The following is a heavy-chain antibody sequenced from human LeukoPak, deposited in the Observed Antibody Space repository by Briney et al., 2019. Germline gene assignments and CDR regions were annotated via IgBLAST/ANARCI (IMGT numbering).Heavy chain of an antibody. CDR2: IYYSGST. CDR1: GGSISSYY. CDR3: ARQGSGYSPFDY. Sequence: PSETLSLTCSVAGGSISSYYWSWIRQPPGRGLEWIGYIYYSGSTNYNPSLKSRVTISVDTSKNQFSLELSSVTTADTAVYYCARQGSGYSPFDYWGQGTLVTVSS. D-gene: IGHD3-22*01. V-gene: IGHV4-59*01. J-gene: IGHJ4*02.